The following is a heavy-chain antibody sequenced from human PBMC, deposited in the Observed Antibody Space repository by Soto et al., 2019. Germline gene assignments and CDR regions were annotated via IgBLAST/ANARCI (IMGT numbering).Heavy chain of an antibody. CDR3: ARGVAAGTPDY. J-gene: IGHJ4*02. CDR1: GFAFSSNP. CDR2: ISYDGNNE. V-gene: IGHV3-30-3*01. Sequence: QVQLVESGGGVVQPGRSLRLSCAASGFAFSSNPMHWVRQAPGKGLEWGAFISYDGNNEYYADSVKGRITISRDDSKNTLYVQMSRLRADDTGVYYCARGVAAGTPDYWGQGTLVTVSS. D-gene: IGHD6-13*01.